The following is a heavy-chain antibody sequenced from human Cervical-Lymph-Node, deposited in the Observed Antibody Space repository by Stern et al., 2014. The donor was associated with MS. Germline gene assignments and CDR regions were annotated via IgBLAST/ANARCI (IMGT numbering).Heavy chain of an antibody. CDR1: GGSISDYY. CDR3: ARYSGYAGDYFDY. CDR2: IHYSGTS. J-gene: IGHJ4*02. Sequence: QVQLVQSGPGLVKPSETLSLTCTVSGGSISDYYWGWIRQPPGKGLEWIGYIHYSGTSNCNPSLKSRVTISVDTSQNLFSLKLNSVAAADTAMYYCARYSGYAGDYFDYWGQGTLVTVSS. D-gene: IGHD5-12*01. V-gene: IGHV4-59*01.